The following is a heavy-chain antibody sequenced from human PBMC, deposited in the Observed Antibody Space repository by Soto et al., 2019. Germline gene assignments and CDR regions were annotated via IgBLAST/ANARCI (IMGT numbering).Heavy chain of an antibody. CDR1: GFTFSSYS. CDR3: ARDGFTMVRGVKSWFDP. V-gene: IGHV3-48*01. Sequence: GGSLRLSCAASGFTFSSYSMNWVRQAPGKGLEWVSYISSSSSTIYYADSVKGRFTISRDNAKNSLYLQMNSLRAEDTAVYYCARDGFTMVRGVKSWFDPWGQGTLVTVSS. CDR2: ISSSSSTI. J-gene: IGHJ5*02. D-gene: IGHD3-10*01.